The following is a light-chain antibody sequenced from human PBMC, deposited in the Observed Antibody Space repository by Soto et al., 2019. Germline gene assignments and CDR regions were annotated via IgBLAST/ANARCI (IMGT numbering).Light chain of an antibody. CDR2: KAS. CDR3: QQYNSG. J-gene: IGKJ1*01. CDR1: QSISSW. Sequence: DIQMTQSPSTLSASVGDRVTITCRASQSISSWLAWYQQKPGKAPKLLIYKASSLESGVPSRFSGSGSGTEFTLTISSLQPDAFATYYCQQYNSGFGQGTKVEIK. V-gene: IGKV1-5*03.